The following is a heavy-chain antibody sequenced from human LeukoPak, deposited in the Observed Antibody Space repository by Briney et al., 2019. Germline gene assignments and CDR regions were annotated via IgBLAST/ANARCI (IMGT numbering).Heavy chain of an antibody. CDR1: GFTFSSYA. CDR3: ARMAAPTFYYYYYYYMDV. J-gene: IGHJ6*03. Sequence: GGSLRLSCAASGFTFSSYAMSWVRQAPGKGLEWVSAISGSGGSTYYADSVKGRFTISRDNSKNTLYLQMNSLRAEDTAVYYCARMAAPTFYYYYYYYMDVWGKGTTVTVSS. D-gene: IGHD2/OR15-2a*01. CDR2: ISGSGGST. V-gene: IGHV3-23*01.